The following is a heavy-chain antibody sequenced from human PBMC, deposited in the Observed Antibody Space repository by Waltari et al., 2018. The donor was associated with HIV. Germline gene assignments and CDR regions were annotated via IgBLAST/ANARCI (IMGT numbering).Heavy chain of an antibody. CDR1: GFPFSCYW. D-gene: IGHD6-19*01. J-gene: IGHJ4*02. Sequence: EVQLVESGGGLVQPGGSLRLSCAASGFPFSCYWMSWVRQAPGKGLEWVANINQDGGDKYYVESVKGRFTSSRDNAKNSLYLQMNSLRAEDTALYYCARDYASSVAGTGYWGQGTLVTVSS. CDR3: ARDYASSVAGTGY. CDR2: INQDGGDK. V-gene: IGHV3-7*01.